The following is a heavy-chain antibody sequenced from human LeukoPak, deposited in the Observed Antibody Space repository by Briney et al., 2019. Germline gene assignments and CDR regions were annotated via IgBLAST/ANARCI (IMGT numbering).Heavy chain of an antibody. CDR3: ARDHDYGGNVGFDY. D-gene: IGHD4-23*01. V-gene: IGHV4-61*02. J-gene: IGHJ4*02. CDR2: IYTSGST. Sequence: SETLSLTCTVSGGSISSGSYYWSWIRQPAGKGLEWIGRIYTSGSTNYNPSLKSRVTISVDTSKNQFSLKLSSVTAADTAVYYCARDHDYGGNVGFDYWGQGTLVTVSS. CDR1: GGSISSGSYY.